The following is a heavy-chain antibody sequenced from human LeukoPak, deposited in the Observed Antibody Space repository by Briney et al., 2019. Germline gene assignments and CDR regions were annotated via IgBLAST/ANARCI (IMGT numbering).Heavy chain of an antibody. CDR1: GFTFSSYS. Sequence: PGGSLRLSCAASGFTFSSYSMNWVRQAPGKGLEWVSYISSSSSTIYYADSVKGRFTISRDNAKNSLYLQMNSLRAEDTAVYYCARVPGAYSSSGDYWGQGTLVTVSS. CDR2: ISSSSSTI. CDR3: ARVPGAYSSSGDY. V-gene: IGHV3-48*04. J-gene: IGHJ4*02. D-gene: IGHD6-6*01.